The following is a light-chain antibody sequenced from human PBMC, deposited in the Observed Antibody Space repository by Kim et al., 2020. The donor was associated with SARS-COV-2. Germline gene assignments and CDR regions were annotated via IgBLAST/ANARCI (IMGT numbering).Light chain of an antibody. J-gene: IGLJ2*01. Sequence: VIMSCSVSYSNIGRNYGHGYQHVPGTAPKLLIYRNLQRPSGVPDRFSASKSGTSASLAISGLRSEDEADYYCSSWDDTLGGHAIFGGGTQLTVL. CDR1: YSNIGRNY. CDR2: RNL. V-gene: IGLV1-47*01. CDR3: SSWDDTLGGHAI.